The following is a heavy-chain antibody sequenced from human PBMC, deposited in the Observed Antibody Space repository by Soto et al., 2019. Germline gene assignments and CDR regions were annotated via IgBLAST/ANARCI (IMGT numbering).Heavy chain of an antibody. CDR2: IFSNDEK. CDR1: GFSLSNARMG. CDR3: ARPGGYCSGGSCNDAFDI. J-gene: IGHJ3*02. Sequence: QVTLKESGPVLVTPTETLTLTCTVSGFSLSNARMGVSWIRQPPGKALEWLAHIFSNDEKSYSTSLKSRLTISKDTSKSQVVLTITTMDPVDTATYYCARPGGYCSGGSCNDAFDIWGQGTMVTVSS. D-gene: IGHD2-15*01. V-gene: IGHV2-26*01.